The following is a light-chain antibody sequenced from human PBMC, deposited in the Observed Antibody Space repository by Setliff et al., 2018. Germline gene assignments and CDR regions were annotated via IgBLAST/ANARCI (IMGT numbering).Light chain of an antibody. Sequence: QSALAQPASVSGSPGQSITISCTGISGDVGGYNYVSWYQQHPGKAPTLMIYDVSNRPSGVSNRFSGSKSGNTASLTISGLQAEDEADYYCSSYTSSSTFYVFGTGTKV. CDR2: DVS. CDR1: SGDVGGYNY. CDR3: SSYTSSSTFYV. V-gene: IGLV2-14*03. J-gene: IGLJ1*01.